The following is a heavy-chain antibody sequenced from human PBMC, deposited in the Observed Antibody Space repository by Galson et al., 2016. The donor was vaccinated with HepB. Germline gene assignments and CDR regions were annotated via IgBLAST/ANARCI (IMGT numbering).Heavy chain of an antibody. D-gene: IGHD6-19*01. CDR2: IWYDESEK. J-gene: IGHJ1*01. CDR1: GFIFRNYG. V-gene: IGHV3-33*03. CDR3: AGGNGWLIQD. Sequence: SLRLSCAASGFIFRNYGMHWVRQAPGKGLEWVALIWYDESEKYYAASVNGRFTISRDNARDSLFLHMNNVRVEDTAVYSCAGGNGWLIQDWGQGTLVTVSS.